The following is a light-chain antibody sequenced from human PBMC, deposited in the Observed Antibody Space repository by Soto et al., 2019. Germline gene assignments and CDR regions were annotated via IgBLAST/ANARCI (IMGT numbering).Light chain of an antibody. V-gene: IGLV2-14*01. Sequence: QSALTQTASVSGSPGQTITISCTGTSSDIGHYKYVSWYQHHPGKGPKLIIYEVSNRPSGISDRFSASKSGTTASLTISGLQTEDEADYYCSSYRDTNTVVFGGGTKLTVL. CDR1: SSDIGHYKY. J-gene: IGLJ2*01. CDR2: EVS. CDR3: SSYRDTNTVV.